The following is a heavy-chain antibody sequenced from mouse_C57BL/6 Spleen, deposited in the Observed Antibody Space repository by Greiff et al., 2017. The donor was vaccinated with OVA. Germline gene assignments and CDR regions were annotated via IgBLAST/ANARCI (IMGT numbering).Heavy chain of an antibody. CDR1: GYTFTSYW. J-gene: IGHJ4*01. CDR2: INPSNGGT. Sequence: QVQLQQPGTELVKPGASVKLSCKASGYTFTSYWMHWVKQRPGQGLEWIGNINPSNGGTNYNEKFKSKATLTVDKSSSTAYMQLSSLTSEDSAVYYCAIKGGYYDYDGGYAMDYWGQGTSVTVSS. V-gene: IGHV1-53*01. CDR3: AIKGGYYDYDGGYAMDY. D-gene: IGHD2-4*01.